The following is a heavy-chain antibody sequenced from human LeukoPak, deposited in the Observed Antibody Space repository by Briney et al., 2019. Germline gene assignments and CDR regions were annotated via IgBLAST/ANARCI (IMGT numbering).Heavy chain of an antibody. V-gene: IGHV3-30*02. Sequence: GGSLRLSCAASGFTFSSYGMHWVRQAPGKGLEWVAFIRYDGSNKYYADSVKGRFTISRDNSKDTLYLQMNSLRAEDTAVYYCAKDLFGYSSSGAFDYWGQGTLVTVSS. CDR1: GFTFSSYG. D-gene: IGHD6-6*01. CDR3: AKDLFGYSSSGAFDY. CDR2: IRYDGSNK. J-gene: IGHJ4*02.